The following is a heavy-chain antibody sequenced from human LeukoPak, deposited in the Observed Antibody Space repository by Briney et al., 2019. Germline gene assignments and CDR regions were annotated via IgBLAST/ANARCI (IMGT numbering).Heavy chain of an antibody. V-gene: IGHV3-11*04. CDR2: ISRSGSTK. Sequence: GGSLRLSCAASGFTFSDYNMRWIRQAPGKGLEWVSSISRSGSTKYYADSVKGRFTISRDNAKNSLFLQMNSLRAEDTAVYYCARDFLAAFDYWGQGTLVTVSS. CDR1: GFTFSDYN. D-gene: IGHD3-3*01. CDR3: ARDFLAAFDY. J-gene: IGHJ4*02.